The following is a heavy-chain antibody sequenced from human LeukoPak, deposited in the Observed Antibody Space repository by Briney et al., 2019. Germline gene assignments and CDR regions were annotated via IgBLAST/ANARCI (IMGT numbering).Heavy chain of an antibody. J-gene: IGHJ6*03. CDR2: IFTTGST. D-gene: IGHD3-3*02. Sequence: SETLSLTCTVSGASVSDYYWSCIRQPAGKRLEWIGRIFTTGSTDYHPSLKSRVTMTRDRSKNQLFLKLASVTAADTAVYYCARASDSIFSYYYHMDLWGKGITVTVSS. CDR3: ARASDSIFSYYYHMDL. CDR1: GASVSDYY. V-gene: IGHV4-4*07.